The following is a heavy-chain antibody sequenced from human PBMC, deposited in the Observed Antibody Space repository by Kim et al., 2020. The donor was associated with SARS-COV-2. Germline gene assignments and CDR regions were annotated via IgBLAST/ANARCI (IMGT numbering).Heavy chain of an antibody. D-gene: IGHD3-10*01. Sequence: ASVKVSCKTSDYTFSGSGFSWVRQAPGQGLEWMGWINTKKGDANYVQKFQDRVYMTTDSSTTTAYMELSSLKSDDTAVYYCLRGTWGDVNDYLGPGTLVTVAS. CDR1: DYTFSGSG. CDR3: LRGTWGDVNDY. CDR2: INTKKGDA. V-gene: IGHV1-18*01. J-gene: IGHJ4*02.